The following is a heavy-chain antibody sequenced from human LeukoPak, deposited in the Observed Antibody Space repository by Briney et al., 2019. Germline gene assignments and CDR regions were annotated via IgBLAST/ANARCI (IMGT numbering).Heavy chain of an antibody. Sequence: GVLRLSCTASGFPIGDYAMSWIRQAPGKGLEWVGFIRSKAYGETADYAASVKGRFTVSRDDSKAIAYLQMNSLKTEDTAVYHCTRDRGAYNLYDYWGQGTLVTVSS. V-gene: IGHV3-49*03. CDR3: TRDRGAYNLYDY. CDR2: IRSKAYGETA. CDR1: GFPIGDYA. D-gene: IGHD1-1*01. J-gene: IGHJ4*02.